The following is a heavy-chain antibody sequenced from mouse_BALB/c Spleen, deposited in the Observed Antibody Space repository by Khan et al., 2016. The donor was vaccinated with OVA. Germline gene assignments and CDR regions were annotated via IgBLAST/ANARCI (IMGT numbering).Heavy chain of an antibody. CDR3: TAAKWSLWFDS. CDR1: GFNIKDYY. V-gene: IGHV14-4*02. D-gene: IGHD1-3*01. Sequence: VQLQQSGAELVRSGASVKMSCTTSGFNIKDYYIHWVKQRPQRGLEWIGWIVPENGDTEYAPKFQGKATLTADTSSNTAYLQLSSLTSEDTAVSYCTAAKWSLWFDSWGQGTPVTVSS. CDR2: IVPENGDT. J-gene: IGHJ3*01.